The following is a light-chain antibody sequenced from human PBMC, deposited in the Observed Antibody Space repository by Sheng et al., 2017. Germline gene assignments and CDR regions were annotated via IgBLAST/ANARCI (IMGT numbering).Light chain of an antibody. CDR3: QQYSDDWS. J-gene: IGKJ1*01. CDR2: AAS. V-gene: IGKV1-9*01. Sequence: DIHLTQSPSFLSASVGDRVTITCRASRDIDTYLTWYQQKSGVAPKLLIYAASTLQSGVPSRFSGSGSGTEFTLTISSLQPEDFATYYCQQYSDDWSFGQGTKVENK. CDR1: RDIDTY.